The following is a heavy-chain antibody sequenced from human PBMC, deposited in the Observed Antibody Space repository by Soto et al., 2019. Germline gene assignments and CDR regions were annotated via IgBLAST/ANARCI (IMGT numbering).Heavy chain of an antibody. Sequence: QVQLVQSGAEVKKPGASVKVSCKASEYTFSSYTVHWVRQAPGQRLEWMGWINAGNGDSKYSQKFQGRVSISRDTSASTASMELSSLTSEDTAVYYCARELQGLYYFDYWGQGTLVTVSS. D-gene: IGHD4-4*01. CDR3: ARELQGLYYFDY. J-gene: IGHJ4*02. CDR1: EYTFSSYT. CDR2: INAGNGDS. V-gene: IGHV1-3*01.